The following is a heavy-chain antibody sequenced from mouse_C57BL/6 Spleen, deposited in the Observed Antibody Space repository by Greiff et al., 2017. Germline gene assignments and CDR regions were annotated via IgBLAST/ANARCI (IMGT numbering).Heavy chain of an antibody. D-gene: IGHD2-4*01. CDR2: ISYDGSN. Sequence: EVQLKESGPGLVKPSQSLSLTCSVTGYSITSGYYWNWIRQFPGNKLEWMGYISYDGSNNYNPSLKNRISITRDTSKNQFFLKLNSVTTEDTATYYCARDARLGWYFDVWGTGTTVTVAS. J-gene: IGHJ1*03. CDR1: GYSITSGYY. CDR3: ARDARLGWYFDV. V-gene: IGHV3-6*01.